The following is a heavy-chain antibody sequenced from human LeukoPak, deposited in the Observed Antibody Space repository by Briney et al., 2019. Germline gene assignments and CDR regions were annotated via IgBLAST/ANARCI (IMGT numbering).Heavy chain of an antibody. CDR3: ARGSGGYSYGNNWFDP. J-gene: IGHJ5*02. D-gene: IGHD5-18*01. CDR1: GGSFSGYY. V-gene: IGHV4-34*01. Sequence: LETLSLTCAVYGGSFSGYYWSWIRQPPGKGLEWIGEINHSGSTNYNPSLKSRVTISVDTSKNQFSLKLSSVTAADTAVYYCARGSGGYSYGNNWFDPWGQGTLVTVSS. CDR2: INHSGST.